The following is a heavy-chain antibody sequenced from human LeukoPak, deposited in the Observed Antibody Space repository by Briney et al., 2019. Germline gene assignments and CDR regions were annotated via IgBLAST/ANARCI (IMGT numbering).Heavy chain of an antibody. CDR2: MNLNSGNT. D-gene: IGHD5-18*01. V-gene: IGHV1-8*01. Sequence: ASVKVSCKASGYTFTSYDINWVRQATGQGLEWMGWMNLNSGNTGYAQKFQGRVTMTRNTSISTAYMELSSLRSEDTAVYYCARVLGLVDTAMGDAFDVWGQGTMVTVSS. CDR3: ARVLGLVDTAMGDAFDV. CDR1: GYTFTSYD. J-gene: IGHJ3*01.